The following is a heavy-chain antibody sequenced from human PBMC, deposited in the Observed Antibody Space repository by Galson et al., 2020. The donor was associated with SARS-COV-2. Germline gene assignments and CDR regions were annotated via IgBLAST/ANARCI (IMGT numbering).Heavy chain of an antibody. CDR1: GGSFSAYY. V-gene: IGHV4-34*01. CDR3: ARDWRRITIFGVVIRPPNWFDP. Sequence: SETLSLTCAVYGGSFSAYYWTWIRQPPGKGLEWIGEINHRGSTNYNPSPKSRVTISLETSKNQFSLKLSSVTAADTAVYYCARDWRRITIFGVVIRPPNWFDPWGQGTLVTVSS. J-gene: IGHJ5*02. CDR2: INHRGST. D-gene: IGHD3-3*01.